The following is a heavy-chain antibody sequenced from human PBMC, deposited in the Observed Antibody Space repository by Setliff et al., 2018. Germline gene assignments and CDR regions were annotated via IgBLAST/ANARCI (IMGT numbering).Heavy chain of an antibody. Sequence: ASVKVSCKASGYTFTSFGVSWVRQAPGQGLEWMGWIGARNVKTNYAQKFQDRVTMTTDTSTSTGYMELRSLTSDDTAVYYCARRPIALAGYRKGAFDIWGQGTMVTVSS. CDR3: ARRPIALAGYRKGAFDI. CDR1: GYTFTSFG. D-gene: IGHD6-19*01. J-gene: IGHJ3*02. V-gene: IGHV1-18*01. CDR2: IGARNVKT.